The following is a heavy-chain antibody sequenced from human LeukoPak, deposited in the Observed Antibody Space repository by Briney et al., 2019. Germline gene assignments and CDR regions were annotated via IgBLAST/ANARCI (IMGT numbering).Heavy chain of an antibody. V-gene: IGHV4-4*07. J-gene: IGHJ6*02. Sequence: SETLSLTCTVSGGSISSYYWSWIRQPAGKGLEWIGRIYTSGSTYYNPSLKSRVTMSVDTSKNQFSLKLSSVTAADTAVYYCARTRTIFGGGYYYYYGMDVWGQGTTVTVSS. CDR2: IYTSGST. CDR1: GGSISSYY. CDR3: ARTRTIFGGGYYYYYGMDV. D-gene: IGHD3-3*01.